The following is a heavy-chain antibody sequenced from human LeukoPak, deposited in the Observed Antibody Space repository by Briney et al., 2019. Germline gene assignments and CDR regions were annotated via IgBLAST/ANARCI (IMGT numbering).Heavy chain of an antibody. D-gene: IGHD6-13*01. Sequence: GGSLRLSCAASGFTFSSYAMHWVRQAPGRGLEWVAVISYDGSNKYYADSVKGRFTISRDDSKKTLYLQMNSLRAEDTAVYYCAREGQPYNWFDPWGQGTLVTVSS. J-gene: IGHJ5*02. V-gene: IGHV3-30*01. CDR2: ISYDGSNK. CDR3: AREGQPYNWFDP. CDR1: GFTFSSYA.